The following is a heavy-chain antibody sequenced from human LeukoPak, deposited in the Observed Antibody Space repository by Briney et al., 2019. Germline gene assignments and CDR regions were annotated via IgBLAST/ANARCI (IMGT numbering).Heavy chain of an antibody. D-gene: IGHD1-26*01. CDR2: INWNSGTM. J-gene: IGHJ4*02. Sequence: PGGSLRLSCAASGFTFDDYAMHWVRQAPGKGLEWVSGINWNSGTMGYADSVKGRFTISRDNAKNSLYLQMNSLRAEDTAVYYCAKDGLPYSGSRYYFDYWGQGTLVTVSS. V-gene: IGHV3-9*01. CDR1: GFTFDDYA. CDR3: AKDGLPYSGSRYYFDY.